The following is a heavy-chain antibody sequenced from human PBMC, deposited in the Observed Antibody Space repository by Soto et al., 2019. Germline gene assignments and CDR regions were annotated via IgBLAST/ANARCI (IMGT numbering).Heavy chain of an antibody. V-gene: IGHV3-53*02. CDR3: AGSGPQPFAY. D-gene: IGHD3-10*01. CDR2: IYSGGST. CDR1: GFTVSSTY. Sequence: EVKLVQTGGGLIQPGGSLRLSCAASGFTVSSTYMSWVRQAPGKGLEWVSVIYSGGSTDYAASLKGLFTTSRDNSKNTLYLQMNSLRAEDTAVYYGAGSGPQPFAYWGQGTLVTVSS. J-gene: IGHJ4*02.